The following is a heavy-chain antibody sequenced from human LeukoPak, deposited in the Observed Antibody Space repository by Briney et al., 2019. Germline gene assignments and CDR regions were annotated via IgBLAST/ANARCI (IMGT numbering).Heavy chain of an antibody. V-gene: IGHV3-7*05. CDR1: GFTFSTSW. J-gene: IGHJ5*02. Sequence: GGSLRLSCAASGFTFSTSWMSWVRQAPGKGLEWVANIEQYGSEKNYVDSVKGRFTISRDNAKNSLYLQMNILRAEDTAVYYCARGHGWFDPWGQGTLVTVSS. CDR3: ARGHGWFDP. CDR2: IEQYGSEK.